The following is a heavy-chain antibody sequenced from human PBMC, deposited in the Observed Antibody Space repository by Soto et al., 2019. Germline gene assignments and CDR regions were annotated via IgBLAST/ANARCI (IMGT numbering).Heavy chain of an antibody. CDR1: GFSLSTSGVG. J-gene: IGHJ6*02. CDR2: IYWDDDK. V-gene: IGHV2-5*02. D-gene: IGHD2-15*01. CDR3: AYLPCSGGSCYWFSFSGMDV. Sequence: QITLKESGPTLVKPTQTLTLTCTFYGFSLSTSGVGVAWIRQPPGKALEWLALIYWDDDKRDRASLESRLTITKDTSKNQVVLTMTNTDSVDTATYYCAYLPCSGGSCYWFSFSGMDVWGQGTTVTVSS.